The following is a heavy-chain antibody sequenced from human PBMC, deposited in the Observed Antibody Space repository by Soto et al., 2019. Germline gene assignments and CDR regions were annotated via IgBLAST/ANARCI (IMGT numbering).Heavy chain of an antibody. V-gene: IGHV4-39*01. CDR2: IYYSGST. J-gene: IGHJ4*02. Sequence: SETLSLTCTVSGGSISSSSYYWGWIRQPPGKGLEWIGSIYYSGSTYYNPSLKSRVTISVDTSKNQFSLNLSSVTAADTAVYYCARPVKPYYYDSSGYYFAYWGQGTLVTVSS. D-gene: IGHD3-22*01. CDR1: GGSISSSSYY. CDR3: ARPVKPYYYDSSGYYFAY.